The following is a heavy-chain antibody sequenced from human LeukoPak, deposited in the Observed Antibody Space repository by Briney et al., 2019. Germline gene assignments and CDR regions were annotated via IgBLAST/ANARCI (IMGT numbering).Heavy chain of an antibody. D-gene: IGHD3-22*01. Sequence: PGGSLRLSCEASGFTFSNYNMNWVRQAPGQRLEWVSSITSSSSYVFYADSVKGRFTIFRDNANFLLYLQINRLRAEDTAVYYCARASEDSRGHYQGFDSWGQGTRVTVSS. CDR2: ITSSSSYV. J-gene: IGHJ4*02. CDR3: ARASEDSRGHYQGFDS. CDR1: GFTFSNYN. V-gene: IGHV3-21*04.